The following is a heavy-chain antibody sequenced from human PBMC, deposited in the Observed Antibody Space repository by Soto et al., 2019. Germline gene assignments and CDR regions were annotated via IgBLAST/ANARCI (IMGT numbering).Heavy chain of an antibody. CDR1: GFTFSSYG. Sequence: GGSLRLSCAASGFTFSSYGMHWVRQAPGKGLEWVAVISYDGSKKYYADSVKGRFTISRDNSKYTLYLQMNSLRAEDTAMYYCAKDVTESAVAGTGNYWGQGTLVTVSS. CDR2: ISYDGSKK. D-gene: IGHD6-19*01. J-gene: IGHJ4*02. V-gene: IGHV3-30*18. CDR3: AKDVTESAVAGTGNY.